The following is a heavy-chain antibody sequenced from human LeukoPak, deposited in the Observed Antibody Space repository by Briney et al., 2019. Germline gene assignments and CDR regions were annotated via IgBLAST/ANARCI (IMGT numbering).Heavy chain of an antibody. CDR1: GGSFSGYY. CDR3: ARGTRLNYYYYYYMDV. D-gene: IGHD2-21*02. Sequence: SETLSLTCAVYGGSFSGYYWSWIRQPPGKGLEWIGEINHSRSTNYNPSLKSRVTISVDTSKNQFSLKLSSVTAADTAVYYCARGTRLNYYYYYYMDVWGKGTTVTVSS. J-gene: IGHJ6*03. CDR2: INHSRST. V-gene: IGHV4-34*01.